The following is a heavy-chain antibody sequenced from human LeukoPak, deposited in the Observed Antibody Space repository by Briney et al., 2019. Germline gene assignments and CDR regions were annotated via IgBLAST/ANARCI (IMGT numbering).Heavy chain of an antibody. CDR3: ARAYRRDGYNWINPYNWFDP. Sequence: GAAVKVSRKDSVGSFSSYANSLVRQAPAPGLEWMGGVFPIFGTANYAQKWQGRGTITTHESTSTAYMELSSLRSEDTAVYYCARAYRRDGYNWINPYNWFDPWGQGTLVTVSS. D-gene: IGHD5-24*01. CDR1: VGSFSSYA. J-gene: IGHJ5*02. CDR2: VFPIFGTA. V-gene: IGHV1-69*05.